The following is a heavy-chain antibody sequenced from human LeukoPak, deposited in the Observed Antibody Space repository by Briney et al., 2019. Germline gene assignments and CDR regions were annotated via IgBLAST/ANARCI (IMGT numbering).Heavy chain of an antibody. Sequence: SVKVSCKASGGTFSSYAISWVRQAPGQGLEWMGGIIPIFGTANYAQKFQGRVTITAGESTSTAYMELSSLRSEDTAVYYCARGGYSGYDDGFGFDYWGQGTLVTVSS. CDR3: ARGGYSGYDDGFGFDY. V-gene: IGHV1-69*01. CDR2: IIPIFGTA. CDR1: GGTFSSYA. D-gene: IGHD5-12*01. J-gene: IGHJ4*02.